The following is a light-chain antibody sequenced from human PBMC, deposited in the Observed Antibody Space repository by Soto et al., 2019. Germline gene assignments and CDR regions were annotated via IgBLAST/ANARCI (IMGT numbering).Light chain of an antibody. V-gene: IGKV3-15*01. CDR3: QQYNNWPL. J-gene: IGKJ3*01. CDR2: GAS. Sequence: EIVMTQSPATLSVSPGERATLSCRASQSVSSNLAWYQQKPGQAPRLLIYGASTRATGIPARFSGSGSGTEFHLTISSLQSEDFAVYYCQQYNNWPLFGPGTKVDIK. CDR1: QSVSSN.